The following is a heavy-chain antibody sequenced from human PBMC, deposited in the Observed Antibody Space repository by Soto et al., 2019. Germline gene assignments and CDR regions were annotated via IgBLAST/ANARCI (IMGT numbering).Heavy chain of an antibody. V-gene: IGHV3-30*18. CDR3: AKDLEVAAAGYFFDH. CDR1: GFSCSNYG. CDR2: IANDGGDK. J-gene: IGHJ4*02. D-gene: IGHD6-13*01. Sequence: QVQLVDSGGGGVQTGRSLRLSCAASGFSCSNYGMHWDRQAPGTGLEWVSVIANDGGDKEYANSVKGRFTISRENAKNTMYLEMRSLVAEDTEVYFCAKDLEVAAAGYFFDHWGQGTLVTVSS.